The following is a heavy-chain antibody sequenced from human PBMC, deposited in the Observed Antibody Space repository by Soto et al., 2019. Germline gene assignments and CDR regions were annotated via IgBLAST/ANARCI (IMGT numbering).Heavy chain of an antibody. Sequence: GGSLRLSCAASGFTFSSYWMSWVRQSPGKGLEWVSALPERGSSPYYADSVKGRFTISRDNSKNSLYLQMNSLRAEDTAVYYCAKMTSGSYGRNYGMDVWGQGTTVTVSS. V-gene: IGHV3-23*01. CDR3: AKMTSGSYGRNYGMDV. CDR1: GFTFSSYW. D-gene: IGHD5-18*01. J-gene: IGHJ6*02. CDR2: LPERGSSP.